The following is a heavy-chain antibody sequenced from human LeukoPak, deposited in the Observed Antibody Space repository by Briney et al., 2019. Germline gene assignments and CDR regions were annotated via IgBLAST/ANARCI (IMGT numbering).Heavy chain of an antibody. Sequence: GASVKVSCKASGYTFTSYGISWVRQAPGQGLEWMGWISAYNGNTNYAQKLQGRVTMTTDTSTSTAYMELRGLRSDDTAVYYCAGDSPIAVAGTGGTTVFDYWGQGTLVTVSS. J-gene: IGHJ4*02. CDR2: ISAYNGNT. V-gene: IGHV1-18*04. CDR1: GYTFTSYG. D-gene: IGHD6-19*01. CDR3: AGDSPIAVAGTGGTTVFDY.